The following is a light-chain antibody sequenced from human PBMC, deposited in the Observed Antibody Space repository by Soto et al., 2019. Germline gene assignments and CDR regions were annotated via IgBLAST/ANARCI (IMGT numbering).Light chain of an antibody. CDR1: SSDIGGYNF. CDR2: EVS. Sequence: QSALTQPASVSGSPGQSITISCTGTSSDIGGYNFVSWYQQHPGKAPKLMIFEVSDRPSGISNRLCGSKSGNTASLTISGLQTEGEADYYCSSFSSSSTLSVFGTGTKFTVL. CDR3: SSFSSSSTLSV. V-gene: IGLV2-14*01. J-gene: IGLJ1*01.